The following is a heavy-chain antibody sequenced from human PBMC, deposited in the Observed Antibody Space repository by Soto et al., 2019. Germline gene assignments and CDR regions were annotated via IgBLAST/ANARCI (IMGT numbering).Heavy chain of an antibody. CDR1: GFTFTSSA. Sequence: SVKVSCKASGFTFTSSAVQWGRQARGQRLEWIGWIVVGSGNTNYAQKFQERVTITRDMSTSTAYMELSSLRSEDTAVYYCAAVSSHAPTHGLLWFGEVNFDYWG. V-gene: IGHV1-58*01. CDR2: IVVGSGNT. CDR3: AAVSSHAPTHGLLWFGEVNFDY. D-gene: IGHD3-10*01. J-gene: IGHJ4*01.